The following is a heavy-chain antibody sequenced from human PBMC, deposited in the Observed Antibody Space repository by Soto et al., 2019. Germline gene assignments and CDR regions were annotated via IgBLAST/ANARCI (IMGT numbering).Heavy chain of an antibody. CDR2: INHSGST. V-gene: IGHV4-34*01. CDR3: ARGRLTPGWFDP. J-gene: IGHJ5*02. D-gene: IGHD3-9*01. CDR1: GGSFSGYY. Sequence: SETLSLTCAVYGGSFSGYYWSWIRQPPGKGLEWIGEINHSGSTNYNPSLKSRVTISVDTSKNQFSLKLSSVTAADTAVYYCARGRLTPGWFDPWGQETLVTVSS.